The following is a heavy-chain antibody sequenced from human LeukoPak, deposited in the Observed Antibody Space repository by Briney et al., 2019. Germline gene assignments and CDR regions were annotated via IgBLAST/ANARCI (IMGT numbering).Heavy chain of an antibody. J-gene: IGHJ4*02. D-gene: IGHD3-22*01. Sequence: GGSLRLSCASSGFTFRRYDMNWVRQAPGKGLEWVAVISYDGSNKYYADSVKGRFTISRDNSKNTLYLQMNSLRAEDTAVYYCARDSPMIAFDYWGQGTLVTVSS. V-gene: IGHV3-30*19. CDR1: GFTFRRYD. CDR3: ARDSPMIAFDY. CDR2: ISYDGSNK.